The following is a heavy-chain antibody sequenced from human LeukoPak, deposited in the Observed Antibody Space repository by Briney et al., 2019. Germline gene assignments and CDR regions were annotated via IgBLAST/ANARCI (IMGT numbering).Heavy chain of an antibody. Sequence: GGSLRLSCAASGFTFSGYWMYWVRQAPGKGLVWVSRTNTDGSSSIYADSVKGRFTISRDNAKNTVYLQMNSLRVEDTAVYYCARITSRDYFDYWGQGTLVTDSS. D-gene: IGHD2-2*01. J-gene: IGHJ4*02. CDR2: TNTDGSSS. CDR1: GFTFSGYW. V-gene: IGHV3-74*01. CDR3: ARITSRDYFDY.